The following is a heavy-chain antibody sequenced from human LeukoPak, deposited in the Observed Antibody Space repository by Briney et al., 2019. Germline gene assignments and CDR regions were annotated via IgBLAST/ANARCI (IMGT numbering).Heavy chain of an antibody. CDR2: INVGNGKA. D-gene: IGHD2-15*01. Sequence: ASVKVSCKASGYSFINFAIHWVRQAPGHSLEWMGWINVGNGKAKYSQKFQGRVTITADESTSTAYMELSSLRSEDTAVYYCARGAGWYYGMDVWGQGTTVTVSS. V-gene: IGHV1-3*01. CDR1: GYSFINFA. CDR3: ARGAGWYYGMDV. J-gene: IGHJ6*02.